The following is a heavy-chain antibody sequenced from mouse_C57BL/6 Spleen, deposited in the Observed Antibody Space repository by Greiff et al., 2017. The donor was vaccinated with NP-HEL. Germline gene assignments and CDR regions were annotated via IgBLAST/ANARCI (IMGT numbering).Heavy chain of an antibody. V-gene: IGHV1-69*01. CDR1: GYTFTSSW. CDR3: ARIYDYDVEWFAY. D-gene: IGHD2-4*01. J-gene: IGHJ3*01. Sequence: QVQLQQPGAELVMPGASVKLSCKASGYTFTSSWMHWVKQRPGQGLEWIGEIDPSDSYTNYNQKFKGKSTLTVDKSSSTAYMQLSSLTSEDSAVYYCARIYDYDVEWFAYWGQGTLVTVSA. CDR2: IDPSDSYT.